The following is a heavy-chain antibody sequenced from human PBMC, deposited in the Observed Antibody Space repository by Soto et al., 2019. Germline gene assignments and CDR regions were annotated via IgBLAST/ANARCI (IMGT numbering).Heavy chain of an antibody. CDR3: TRHALQYCGGDCYLLPYFDL. J-gene: IGHJ2*01. Sequence: EVQLVESGGGLVQPGGSLKLSCAASGFTFSGSAMHWVRQASGKGLEWVGRIRSKANSYATAYAASVKGRFTISRDDSKNTAYLQMNSLNTEDTAVYYCTRHALQYCGGDCYLLPYFDLWGRGTLVTVSS. CDR2: IRSKANSYAT. CDR1: GFTFSGSA. D-gene: IGHD2-21*02. V-gene: IGHV3-73*02.